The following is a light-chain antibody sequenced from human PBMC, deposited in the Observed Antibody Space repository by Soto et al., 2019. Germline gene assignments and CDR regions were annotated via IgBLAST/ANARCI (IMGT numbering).Light chain of an antibody. CDR3: ATWDDSRNAYV. CDR2: STD. J-gene: IGLJ1*01. V-gene: IGLV1-44*01. Sequence: QSVLTQPPSASGTPGQRVTISASGSSSNIGSNTVTWYQQLPGTAPKLLIYSTDERPSGVPDRFSGSKSGTSASLAISGLQSEDEADYDCATWDDSRNAYVFGPGTKVTVL. CDR1: SSNIGSNT.